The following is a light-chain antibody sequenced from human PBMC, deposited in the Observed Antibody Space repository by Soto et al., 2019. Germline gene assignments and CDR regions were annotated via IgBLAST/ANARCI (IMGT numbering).Light chain of an antibody. CDR1: QSISTF. CDR3: QQYETFSGT. CDR2: DAS. Sequence: DIQMTQPPSSLSASVGDRVTIVCRASQSISTFLNWYQQKPGEAPKLLIYDASALPRGVPSRFSGSGSGTEFTLTIASLQPDDFATYYCQQYETFSGTFGPGTKVDI. V-gene: IGKV1-5*02. J-gene: IGKJ1*01.